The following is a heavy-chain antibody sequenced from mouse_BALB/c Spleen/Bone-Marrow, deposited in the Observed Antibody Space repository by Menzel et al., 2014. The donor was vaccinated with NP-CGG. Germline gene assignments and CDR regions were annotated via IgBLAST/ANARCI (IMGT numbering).Heavy chain of an antibody. CDR3: ARSYGSSPFDY. D-gene: IGHD1-1*01. V-gene: IGHV14-3*02. CDR1: GFNIXDTY. Sequence: EVQLQHSGAELVKPGASVKLSCTASGFNIXDTYMHWVKQRPEQGLEWIGRIDPANGNTKYDPKFQGKATITADTSSNTAYLQLSSLTSEDTAVYYCARSYGSSPFDYWGQGTTLTVSS. CDR2: IDPANGNT. J-gene: IGHJ2*01.